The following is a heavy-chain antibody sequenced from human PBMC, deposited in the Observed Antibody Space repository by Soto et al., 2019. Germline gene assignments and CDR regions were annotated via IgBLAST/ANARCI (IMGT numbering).Heavy chain of an antibody. CDR2: IIPILGIA. CDR1: GGTFSSYI. Sequence: QVQLVQSGAEVKKPGSSVKVSCKASGGTFSSYIMSWVRQAPGQGLEWMGRIIPILGIANYAQKFQGRVTITADKSTSTAYMDLSSLRSEDTAVYYCARFPQTAIVGAAYFDYWGQGTLVTVSS. CDR3: ARFPQTAIVGAAYFDY. V-gene: IGHV1-69*02. J-gene: IGHJ4*02. D-gene: IGHD1-26*01.